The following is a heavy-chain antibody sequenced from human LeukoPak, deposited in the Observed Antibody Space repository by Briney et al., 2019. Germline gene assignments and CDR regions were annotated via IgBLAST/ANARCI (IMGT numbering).Heavy chain of an antibody. J-gene: IGHJ4*02. CDR3: ARVGYSSSSGARL. D-gene: IGHD6-6*01. CDR2: INPNSGGT. CDR1: GYTFTGYY. Sequence: GASVKASCKASGYTFTGYYMHWVRQAPGQGLEWMGWINPNSGGTNYAQKFQGRVTMTRDTSISTVYMELSRLRSDDTAVYYCARVGYSSSSGARLWGQGTLVTVSS. V-gene: IGHV1-2*02.